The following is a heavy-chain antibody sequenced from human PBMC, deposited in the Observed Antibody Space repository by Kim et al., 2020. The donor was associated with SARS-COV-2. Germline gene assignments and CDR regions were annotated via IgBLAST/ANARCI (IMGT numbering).Heavy chain of an antibody. Sequence: GGSLRLSCAASGFTLSNAWMKWVRQAPGKRLECVGRIKSRIDGTTTEYAAPVKGRFIISRDDSENTLYLQMNSLKTEDTAVYYCTTDQGNSTGYYHFDYWGQGTLVTVSS. J-gene: IGHJ4*02. CDR2: IKSRIDGTTT. D-gene: IGHD3-22*01. CDR1: GFTLSNAW. V-gene: IGHV3-15*01. CDR3: TTDQGNSTGYYHFDY.